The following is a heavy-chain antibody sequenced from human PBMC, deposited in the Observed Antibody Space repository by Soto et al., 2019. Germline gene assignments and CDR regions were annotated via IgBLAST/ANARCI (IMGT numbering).Heavy chain of an antibody. D-gene: IGHD2-2*01. J-gene: IGHJ6*03. V-gene: IGHV4-59*01. Sequence: SETLSLTCTVSGGSISSYYWSWIRQPPGKGLEWIGYIYYSGSTNYNPSLKSRVTISVDTSKNQFSLKLSSVTAADTAVYYCAREAGYCSSTSCYGDGGYYYYYMDVWGKGTTVTVSS. CDR1: GGSISSYY. CDR3: AREAGYCSSTSCYGDGGYYYYYMDV. CDR2: IYYSGST.